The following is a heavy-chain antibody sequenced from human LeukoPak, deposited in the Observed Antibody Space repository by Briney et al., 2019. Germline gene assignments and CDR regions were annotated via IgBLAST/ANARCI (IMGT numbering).Heavy chain of an antibody. Sequence: SETLSLTCTVSGVSISGYYWNWIRQPPGKGLEWLGYIYYTGSTNYNPSLKSRVTISVDTSKNQFSLKLSSVTATDTAVYYCARGGYASGWYLDYWGQGTLVTVSS. CDR3: ARGGYASGWYLDY. J-gene: IGHJ4*02. V-gene: IGHV4-59*01. CDR2: IYYTGST. D-gene: IGHD6-19*01. CDR1: GVSISGYY.